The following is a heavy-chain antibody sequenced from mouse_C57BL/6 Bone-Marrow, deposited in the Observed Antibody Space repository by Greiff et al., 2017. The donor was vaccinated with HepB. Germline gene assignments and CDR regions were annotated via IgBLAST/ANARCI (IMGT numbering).Heavy chain of an antibody. CDR2: IRSKSSNYAT. CDR1: GFTFNTYA. V-gene: IGHV10-3*01. D-gene: IGHD1-1*01. Sequence: EVKLVESGGGLVQPKGSLKLSCAASGFTFNTYAMHWVRQAPGKGLEWVARIRSKSSNYATYYADSVKDRFTISRDNAKNTLYLQMSRLKSEDTAMYYCARHRDYYGSSWYFDVWGTGTTVTVSS. J-gene: IGHJ1*03. CDR3: ARHRDYYGSSWYFDV.